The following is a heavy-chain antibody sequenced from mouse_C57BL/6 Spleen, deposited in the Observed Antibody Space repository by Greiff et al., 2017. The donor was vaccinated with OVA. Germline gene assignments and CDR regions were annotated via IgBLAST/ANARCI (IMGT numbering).Heavy chain of an antibody. Sequence: VQLQQSGPELVKPGASVTIPCKASGYTFTDYNMDWVKQSHGKSLEWIGDINPNNGGTIYNQKFKGKATLTVDKSSSTAYMELRSLTSEDTAVYYCARGGIYDGYSYYAMDYWGQGTSVTGAS. D-gene: IGHD2-3*01. CDR3: ARGGIYDGYSYYAMDY. CDR1: GYTFTDYN. J-gene: IGHJ4*01. CDR2: INPNNGGT. V-gene: IGHV1-18*01.